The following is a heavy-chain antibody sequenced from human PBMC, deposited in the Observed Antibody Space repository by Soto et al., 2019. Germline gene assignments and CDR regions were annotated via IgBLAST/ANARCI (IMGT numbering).Heavy chain of an antibody. CDR1: GFTFTSSA. V-gene: IGHV1-58*01. CDR3: ARDEDHSGSYY. CDR2: IVVGSGNT. J-gene: IGHJ4*02. Sequence: QMQLVQSGPEVKKPGTSVKVSCKASGFTFTSSAVQWVRQARGQRLEWIGWIVVGSGNTDYAQKFQGRVTITADESTSTAYMELSSLRSEDTAVYYCARDEDHSGSYYWGQGTLVTVSS. D-gene: IGHD1-26*01.